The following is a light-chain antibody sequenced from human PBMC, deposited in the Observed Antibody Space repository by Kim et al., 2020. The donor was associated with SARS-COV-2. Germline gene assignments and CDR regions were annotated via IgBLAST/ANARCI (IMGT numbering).Light chain of an antibody. CDR2: GAS. V-gene: IGKV3-20*01. CDR3: QLYGSSPYT. CDR1: QSVSSSY. J-gene: IGKJ2*01. Sequence: LVLTQSPGTLSLSPGERGTLFCRASQSVSSSYLACYQQKVGQVPRLLIYGASSRATGLTDRFSGSGSGTDFTLIISRLELEDFAAYFCQLYGSSPYTFGQGTKLEI.